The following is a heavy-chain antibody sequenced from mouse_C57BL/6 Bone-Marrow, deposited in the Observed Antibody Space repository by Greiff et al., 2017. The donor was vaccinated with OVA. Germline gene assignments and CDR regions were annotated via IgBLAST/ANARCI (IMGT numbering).Heavy chain of an antibody. CDR3: ARSSLYYYGSSPFAY. CDR2: INPNNGGT. J-gene: IGHJ3*01. Sequence: EVKLQQSGPELVKPGASVKISCKASGYTFTDYYMNWVKQSHGKSLEWIGDINPNNGGTSYNQKFKGKATLTVDKSSSTAYMELRSLTSEDSAVYYCARSSLYYYGSSPFAYWGQGTLVTVSA. D-gene: IGHD1-1*01. V-gene: IGHV1-26*01. CDR1: GYTFTDYY.